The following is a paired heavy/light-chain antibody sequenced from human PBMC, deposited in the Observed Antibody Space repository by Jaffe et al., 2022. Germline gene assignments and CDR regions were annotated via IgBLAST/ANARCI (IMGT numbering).Light chain of an antibody. CDR2: TAS. J-gene: IGKJ5*01. V-gene: IGKV1-NL1*01. CDR3: QQYYSIPIT. Sequence: DIQMTQSPSSLSASVGDTVTITCRASQGISNSLAWYQQKPGKAPKLLVYTASILESGVPSRFTGSRSGPEYTLTVSTLQPEDFATYYCQQYYSIPITFGQGTRLEIK. CDR1: QGISNS.
Heavy chain of an antibody. CDR1: GFNFDMYA. V-gene: IGHV3-48*01. J-gene: IGHJ4*02. Sequence: EVQLLESGGGLVQPGGSLRLSCTTSGFNFDMYAMNWVRQAPGKGLEWVSHISRSGSDVFYADSVKGRFTISRDNAKKSLFLQMDSLRAEDTAIYYCASPRSYDLWNTYSSFDYWGQGVLVTVSS. CDR3: ASPRSYDLWNTYSSFDY. D-gene: IGHD3-3*01. CDR2: ISRSGSDV.